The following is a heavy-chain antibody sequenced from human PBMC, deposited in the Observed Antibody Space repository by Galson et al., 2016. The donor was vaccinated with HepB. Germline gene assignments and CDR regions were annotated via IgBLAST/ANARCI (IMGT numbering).Heavy chain of an antibody. D-gene: IGHD2-21*02. V-gene: IGHV1-46*02. J-gene: IGHJ5*01. CDR2: INPSDGST. CDR1: GYTFNNYF. Sequence: SVKVSCKASGYTFNNYFMHWVRQAPGQGLEWMGLINPSDGSTKYAQKFQGRVTMTRDTSTSTVYMELSSLRSDDTALFYCAGPGGGGDWRWFDSWGQGTLVTVSS. CDR3: AGPGGGGDWRWFDS.